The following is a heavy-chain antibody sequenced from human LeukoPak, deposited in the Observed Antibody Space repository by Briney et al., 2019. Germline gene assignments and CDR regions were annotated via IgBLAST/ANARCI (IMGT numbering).Heavy chain of an antibody. V-gene: IGHV4-38-2*02. J-gene: IGHJ4*02. Sequence: SETLSLTCTVSGYSFTSGHYWGWIRQPPGKGLEWIGYIYYSGSTNYNPSLKSRVTISVDTSKNQFSLKLSSVTAADTAVYYCARSGPLGSYYGSGSYYYLDYWGQGTLVTVSS. D-gene: IGHD3-10*01. CDR3: ARSGPLGSYYGSGSYYYLDY. CDR2: IYYSGST. CDR1: GYSFTSGHY.